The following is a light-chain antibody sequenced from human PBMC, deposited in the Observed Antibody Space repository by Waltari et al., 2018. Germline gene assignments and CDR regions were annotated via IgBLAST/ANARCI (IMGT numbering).Light chain of an antibody. J-gene: IGKJ2*01. V-gene: IGKV1-39*01. CDR3: QQSFRTPPYT. CDR1: QNIYNY. CDR2: AAS. Sequence: DIQMTQSPSSLSASVGDRVTIPCRASQNIYNYLNWYQQKPGNAPKLPIYAASSLQSGVPSRFSGSGSGTDYTLTISRLQPEEFATYYCQQSFRTPPYTFGQGTKLEIK.